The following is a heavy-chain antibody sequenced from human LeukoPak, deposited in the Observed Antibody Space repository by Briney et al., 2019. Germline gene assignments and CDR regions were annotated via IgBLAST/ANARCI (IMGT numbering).Heavy chain of an antibody. CDR3: ARGGEVAVAPYYYYGMDV. V-gene: IGHV3-11*01. CDR1: GFTFSDYY. Sequence: PGGSLRLSCAASGFTFSDYYMSWIRQAPGKGLEWISFVSISSGTIYYADSVNGRFRISRDNAKSSLDLEMNSLRAEDTAIYYCARGGEVAVAPYYYYGMDVWGQGTTVTVSS. J-gene: IGHJ6*02. CDR2: VSISSGTI. D-gene: IGHD6-19*01.